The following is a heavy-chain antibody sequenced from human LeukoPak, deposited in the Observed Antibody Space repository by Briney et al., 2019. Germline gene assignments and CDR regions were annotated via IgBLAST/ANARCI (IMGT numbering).Heavy chain of an antibody. V-gene: IGHV3-30*02. CDR3: AKDHKYCDFWSGSGYMDV. D-gene: IGHD3-3*01. J-gene: IGHJ6*03. CDR1: GFTFSSYG. Sequence: GGSLRLSCAASGFTFSSYGMHWVRQAPGKGLEWVAFIRYDGSNKYYADSVKGRFTISRDNSKNTLYLQTNSLRAEDTAVYYCAKDHKYCDFWSGSGYMDVWGKGTTVTVSS. CDR2: IRYDGSNK.